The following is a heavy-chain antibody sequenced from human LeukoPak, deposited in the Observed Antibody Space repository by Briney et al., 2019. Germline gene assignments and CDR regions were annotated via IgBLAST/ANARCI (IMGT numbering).Heavy chain of an antibody. CDR1: GGSFSGYY. CDR2: INHSGST. D-gene: IGHD6-19*01. CDR3: ARGPGLGIAVAGSEYFQH. J-gene: IGHJ1*01. Sequence: PSETLSLTCAVYGGSFSGYYWSWIRQPPGKGLEWIGEINHSGSTNYNPSLKSRVTISVDTSKNQFSLRLSSVTAADTAVYYCARGPGLGIAVAGSEYFQHWGQGTLVTVSS. V-gene: IGHV4-34*01.